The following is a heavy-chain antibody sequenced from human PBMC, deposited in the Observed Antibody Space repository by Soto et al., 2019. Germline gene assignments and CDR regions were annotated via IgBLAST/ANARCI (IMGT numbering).Heavy chain of an antibody. CDR3: TRSVTADY. D-gene: IGHD4-4*01. J-gene: IGHJ4*02. CDR2: ISAYDGNT. V-gene: IGHV1-18*01. Sequence: ASVKVSCKASGYTFTNYGVSWVRQAPGQGLEWMGWISAYDGNTNYPQKLQGRVAMTTDTSTSTAYMELRSLRSDDTAVYYCTRSVTADYWGQGTLVTVSS. CDR1: GYTFTNYG.